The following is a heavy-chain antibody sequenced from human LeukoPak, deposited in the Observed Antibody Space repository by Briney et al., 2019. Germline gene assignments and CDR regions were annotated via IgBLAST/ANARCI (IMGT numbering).Heavy chain of an antibody. CDR3: ARELSGGCFDY. CDR2: INPSGTNT. CDR1: GYTFTSYY. D-gene: IGHD1-26*01. V-gene: IGHV1-46*01. J-gene: IGHJ4*02. Sequence: EASVKVSCKASGYTFTSYYMHWVRLAPGQGLEWMGLINPSGTNTNYAQKFLGRLTMTRDTSTSTVYMELSSLRSVDTAVYYCARELSGGCFDYWGQGTLVTVSS.